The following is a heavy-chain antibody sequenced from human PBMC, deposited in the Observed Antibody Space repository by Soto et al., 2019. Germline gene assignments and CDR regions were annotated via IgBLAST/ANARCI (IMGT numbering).Heavy chain of an antibody. J-gene: IGHJ4*02. V-gene: IGHV1-69*13. Sequence: ASVKVSCKASGGTFSSYAISWVRQAPGQGLEWMGGIIPIFGTANYAQKFQGRVTITADESTSTAYMELSSLRSEDTAVYYCARGVSASVSMVRGVTFDYWGQGTLVTVSS. D-gene: IGHD3-10*01. CDR2: IIPIFGTA. CDR3: ARGVSASVSMVRGVTFDY. CDR1: GGTFSSYA.